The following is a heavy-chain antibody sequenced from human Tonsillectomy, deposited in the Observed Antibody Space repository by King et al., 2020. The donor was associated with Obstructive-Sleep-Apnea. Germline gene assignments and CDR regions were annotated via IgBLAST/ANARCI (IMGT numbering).Heavy chain of an antibody. CDR2: INHSATT. V-gene: IGHV4-34*01. D-gene: IGHD3-10*01. Sequence: QVQLQQWGAGLLKPSETLSLTCGVYGGSFSGYYWSWIRQPPGKGLEWVGEINHSATTSYNPSLKSRVTISVDTSKTQFSLKLTSVTAADTAVYYCARGRYFASGSYYPPDYWGQGTLVTVSS. CDR1: GGSFSGYY. CDR3: ARGRYFASGSYYPPDY. J-gene: IGHJ4*02.